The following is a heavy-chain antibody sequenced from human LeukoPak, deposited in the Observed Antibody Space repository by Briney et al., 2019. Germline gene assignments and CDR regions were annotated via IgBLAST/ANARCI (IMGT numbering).Heavy chain of an antibody. CDR3: ARTSTSWSHR. J-gene: IGHJ4*02. Sequence: GGSLRLSCAASGFTLSTYWMHWVRQAPGKGLVWVSRINTDGTTTNYADSVKGRFTISRDNAKNSLFLQMNSLGVEDTAVYYCARTSTSWSHRWGQGTLVTVSS. D-gene: IGHD6-13*01. V-gene: IGHV3-74*01. CDR2: INTDGTTT. CDR1: GFTLSTYW.